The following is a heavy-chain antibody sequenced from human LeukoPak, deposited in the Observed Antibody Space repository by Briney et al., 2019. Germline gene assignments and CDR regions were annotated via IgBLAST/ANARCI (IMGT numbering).Heavy chain of an antibody. Sequence: GGSLRLSCAASGFTFSSYAMSWVRQAPGKGLEWVSSISNGGGRTFYTDSVKGRFTISRDNSKITLYLQMNSLRAEDTAVYYCAKSYNGYESKPDYWGQGTLVTVSS. CDR2: ISNGGGRT. V-gene: IGHV3-23*01. CDR3: AKSYNGYESKPDY. CDR1: GFTFSSYA. D-gene: IGHD5-12*01. J-gene: IGHJ4*02.